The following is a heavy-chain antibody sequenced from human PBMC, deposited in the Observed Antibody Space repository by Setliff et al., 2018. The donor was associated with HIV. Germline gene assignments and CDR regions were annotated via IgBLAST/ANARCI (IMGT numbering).Heavy chain of an antibody. Sequence: TSETLSHTCTVSGGSISSSNYYWGWIRQPPGKGLEWIGSIYYSGSIDYNPSLKGRVTISMDTAKSQFSLKLTSVTAADTSIYHCARLGTSGWYSYFDYWGQGILVTVSS. J-gene: IGHJ4*02. V-gene: IGHV4-39*01. D-gene: IGHD6-19*01. CDR2: IYYSGSI. CDR3: ARLGTSGWYSYFDY. CDR1: GGSISSSNYY.